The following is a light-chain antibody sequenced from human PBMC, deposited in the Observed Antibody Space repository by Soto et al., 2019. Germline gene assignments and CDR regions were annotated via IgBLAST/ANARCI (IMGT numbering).Light chain of an antibody. CDR1: QGISSY. V-gene: IGKV1-8*01. Sequence: AIRMTQSPSSLSASTGRRVTITCRASQGISSYLAWYQQKPGKAPKLLIYAASTLQSGVPSRFSGSGSGTDFTLTISCLQSEDFATYYCQQYYSYPITVGQVTRLEIK. J-gene: IGKJ5*01. CDR3: QQYYSYPIT. CDR2: AAS.